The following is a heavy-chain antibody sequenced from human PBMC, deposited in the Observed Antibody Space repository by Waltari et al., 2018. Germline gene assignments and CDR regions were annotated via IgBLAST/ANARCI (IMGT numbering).Heavy chain of an antibody. J-gene: IGHJ4*02. V-gene: IGHV3-74*01. CDR1: GFTFSIYW. D-gene: IGHD3-9*01. CDR3: ASAYYDILD. CDR2: INSDGSTI. Sequence: EVQLEESGGGLVQPGGSLRLSCAASGFTFSIYWMHWVRQAPGKGLVWVSRINSDGSTISYADSVKGRFTISRDNAKNTLYLQMNSLSAEDTAVYYCASAYYDILDWGQGTLVTVSS.